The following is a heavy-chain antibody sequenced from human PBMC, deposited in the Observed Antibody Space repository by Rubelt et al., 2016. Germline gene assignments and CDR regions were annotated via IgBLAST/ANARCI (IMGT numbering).Heavy chain of an antibody. D-gene: IGHD6-13*01. Sequence: VQVVESGGGLVQPGGSLRLSCVVSGFTFSSYGMHWVRQAPGKGLEWVAVISYDGRNKHYADSVKGRFTISRDNSKNTLDLQMNSLTSEDTAVYYCAREAAGQDFDYWGQGTLVTVSS. J-gene: IGHJ4*02. CDR1: GFTFSSYG. V-gene: IGHV3-30*03. CDR2: ISYDGRNK. CDR3: AREAAGQDFDY.